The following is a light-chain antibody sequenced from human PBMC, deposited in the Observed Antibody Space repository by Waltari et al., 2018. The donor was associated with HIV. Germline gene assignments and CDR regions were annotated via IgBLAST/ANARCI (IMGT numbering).Light chain of an antibody. Sequence: QSVLTQPPSASATPGQRFTISCSGTRSNIGSNFVFWYQQFPGTAPKLLMYNNNKRFSGVPDRFSGSKSGTSASLAISGLRSEDEAVYYCAAWDDSLRGHVVFGGGTNLTV. CDR3: AAWDDSLRGHVV. CDR2: NNN. CDR1: RSNIGSNF. V-gene: IGLV1-47*02. J-gene: IGLJ2*01.